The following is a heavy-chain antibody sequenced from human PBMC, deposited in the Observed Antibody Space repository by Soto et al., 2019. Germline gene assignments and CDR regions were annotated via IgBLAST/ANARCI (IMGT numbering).Heavy chain of an antibody. CDR3: ARDLGSGYSSSWFYMDV. D-gene: IGHD6-13*01. CDR1: GYTFTGYY. Sequence: ASVKVSCKASGYTFTGYYMHRVRQAPGQGLEWMGWINPNSGGTNYAQKFQGWVTMTRDTSISTAYMELSRLRSDDTAVYYCARDLGSGYSSSWFYMDVWGKGTTVTVSS. V-gene: IGHV1-2*04. CDR2: INPNSGGT. J-gene: IGHJ6*03.